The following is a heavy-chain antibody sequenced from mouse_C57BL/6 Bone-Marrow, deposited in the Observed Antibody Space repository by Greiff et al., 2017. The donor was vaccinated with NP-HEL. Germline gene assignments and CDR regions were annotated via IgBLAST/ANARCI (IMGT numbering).Heavy chain of an antibody. CDR3: ASPGSSFYFDY. Sequence: QVQLQQSGAELARPGASVKMSCKASGYTFTSYTMHWVKQRPGQGLEWIGYINPSSGYTKYNQKFKDKATLTADKSSSTAYMQLSSLTSEDSAVYDCASPGSSFYFDYWGQGTTLTVSS. D-gene: IGHD1-1*01. J-gene: IGHJ2*01. CDR1: GYTFTSYT. CDR2: INPSSGYT. V-gene: IGHV1-4*01.